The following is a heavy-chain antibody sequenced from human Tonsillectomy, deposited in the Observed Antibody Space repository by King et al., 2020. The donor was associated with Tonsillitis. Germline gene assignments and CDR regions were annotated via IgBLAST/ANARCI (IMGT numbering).Heavy chain of an antibody. Sequence: QLQESGPGLVKPSETLSLTCTVSNDSINSYYWSWIRQPPGKGLEWIGHILYSGGTNYNPSLKSLVTISADMSKNHFPLGLTSVTAAATAMYFCARDATTRIVGPTNYYYYHMDVWGKGTTVTVSS. V-gene: IGHV4-59*01. J-gene: IGHJ6*03. CDR1: NDSINSYY. CDR2: ILYSGGT. CDR3: ARDATTRIVGPTNYYYYHMDV. D-gene: IGHD1-26*01.